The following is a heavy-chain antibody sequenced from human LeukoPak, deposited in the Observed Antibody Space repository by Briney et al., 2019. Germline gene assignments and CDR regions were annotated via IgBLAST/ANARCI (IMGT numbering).Heavy chain of an antibody. CDR1: GGTFSGYS. Sequence: SETLSLTCAVYGGTFSGYSWTWIRQPPGKGLEWIGEINHSGSTNYNPSLQSRVTISVDTSKNQFSLKLSSVTAADTAVYYCAREKLYCSGGSCYYGMDVWGQGTTVTVSS. V-gene: IGHV4-34*01. CDR2: INHSGST. CDR3: AREKLYCSGGSCYYGMDV. D-gene: IGHD2-15*01. J-gene: IGHJ6*02.